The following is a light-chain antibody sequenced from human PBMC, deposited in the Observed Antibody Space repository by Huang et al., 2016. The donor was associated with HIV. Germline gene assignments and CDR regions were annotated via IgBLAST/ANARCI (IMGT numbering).Light chain of an antibody. V-gene: IGKV2-29*02. CDR1: QSLLHTDGKTS. Sequence: DIVMTQTPLSLSVIPGQPASISCKSSQSLLHTDGKTSLYWYLQKPGQSQQLLIYERSRRLSGVPDRFRGSGSGTDFTLKISRVEAEDVGVYYCMQGIHLPFTFGPGTKVDIK. CDR2: ERS. CDR3: MQGIHLPFT. J-gene: IGKJ3*01.